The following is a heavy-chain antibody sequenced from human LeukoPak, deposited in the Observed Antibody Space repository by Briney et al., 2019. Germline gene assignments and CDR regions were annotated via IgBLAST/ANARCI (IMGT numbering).Heavy chain of an antibody. CDR1: GGTFSSYA. J-gene: IGHJ3*02. CDR2: IIPIFGTA. CDR3: ARDRAAAGAFDI. D-gene: IGHD6-13*01. Sequence: SVKVSCKASGGTFSSYAISWVRQAPGQGLEWMGGIIPIFGTANYAQKFQGRVTITTDESTSTAYMELSSLRSEDTAVYYCARDRAAAGAFDIWGQGTMVTVSS. V-gene: IGHV1-69*05.